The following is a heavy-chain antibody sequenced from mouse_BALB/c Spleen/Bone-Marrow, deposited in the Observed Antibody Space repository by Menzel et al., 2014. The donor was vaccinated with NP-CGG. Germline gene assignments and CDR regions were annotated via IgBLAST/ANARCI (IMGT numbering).Heavy chain of an antibody. CDR1: GFTFSSFG. D-gene: IGHD1-2*01. CDR2: ISGGSSTI. V-gene: IGHV5-17*02. CDR3: ARGVYGYVKYAMDY. J-gene: IGHJ4*01. Sequence: EVQGVESGGGLVQPGGSRKLSCAASGFTFSSFGMHWVRQAPEKGLEWVAYISGGSSTIYYADTVKGRFTISRDNPKNTLSLQMTSLRSEDTAMYYCARGVYGYVKYAMDYWGQGTSVTVSS.